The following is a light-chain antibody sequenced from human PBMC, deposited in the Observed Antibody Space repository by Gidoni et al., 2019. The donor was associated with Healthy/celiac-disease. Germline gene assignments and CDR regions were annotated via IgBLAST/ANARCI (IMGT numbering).Light chain of an antibody. CDR1: HLGDKY. Sequence: YELTQPPSVAVAPGQTASITCSGDHLGDKYACWYQPKPAQSPVLVIYQDSKRPSGIPELFSGSNSANTATLTISGTQAMDEADYYCQAWDSSTEDVVFGGGTKLTVL. V-gene: IGLV3-1*01. CDR2: QDS. J-gene: IGLJ2*01. CDR3: QAWDSSTEDVV.